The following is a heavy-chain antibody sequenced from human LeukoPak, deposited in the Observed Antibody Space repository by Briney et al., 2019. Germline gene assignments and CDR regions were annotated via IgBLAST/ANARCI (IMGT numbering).Heavy chain of an antibody. Sequence: SETLSLTCTVSGGYSISSGPYYWGWIRQPAGKGLEWIGSIYDSGTTYFNPSLKSRVTISVDTSKNQFSLKLNSVTAADTAVYYCARDRLEAVAGDDYLDYWGQGTLVTVSS. D-gene: IGHD6-19*01. V-gene: IGHV4-39*07. J-gene: IGHJ4*02. CDR3: ARDRLEAVAGDDYLDY. CDR2: IYDSGTT. CDR1: GGYSISSGPYY.